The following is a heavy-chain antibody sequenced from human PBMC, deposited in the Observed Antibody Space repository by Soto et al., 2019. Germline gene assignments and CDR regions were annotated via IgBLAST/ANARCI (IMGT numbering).Heavy chain of an antibody. CDR1: GFTFDDYT. CDR2: ISWDGGST. D-gene: IGHD6-19*01. J-gene: IGHJ4*02. Sequence: EVQLVESGGVVVQPGGSLRLSCAASGFTFDDYTMHWVRQAPGKGLEWVSLISWDGGSTYYADSVKGRFTISRDNSKNSLYLQMNSLRTEDTALYYCAKTSHRYCSSGCLLDYWGQGTLVTVSS. CDR3: AKTSHRYCSSGCLLDY. V-gene: IGHV3-43*01.